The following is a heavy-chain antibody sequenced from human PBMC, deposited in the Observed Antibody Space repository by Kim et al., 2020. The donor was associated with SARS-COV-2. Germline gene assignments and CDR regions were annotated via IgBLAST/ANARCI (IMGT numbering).Heavy chain of an antibody. J-gene: IGHJ4*02. CDR2: GGI. D-gene: IGHD2-8*01. V-gene: IGHV1-2*02. CDR3: ARGDHYANDY. Sequence: GGINCAQRFQGRFTMTRDTSIGTAYMELSSLRSDDTAMYYCARGDHYANDYWGQGTLVTVSS.